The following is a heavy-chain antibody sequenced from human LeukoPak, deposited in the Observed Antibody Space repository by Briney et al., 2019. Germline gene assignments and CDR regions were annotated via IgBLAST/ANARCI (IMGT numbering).Heavy chain of an antibody. CDR3: ARHAGRMGAFDI. Sequence: PSETLSLTCTVSGGSISSYYWSWIRQPPGKGLEWIGYIYYSGSTNYNPSLKSRVTISVDTSKNQFSLKLSSATAADTAVYYCARHAGRMGAFDIWGQGTMVTVSS. CDR1: GGSISSYY. V-gene: IGHV4-59*08. CDR2: IYYSGST. J-gene: IGHJ3*02. D-gene: IGHD5-24*01.